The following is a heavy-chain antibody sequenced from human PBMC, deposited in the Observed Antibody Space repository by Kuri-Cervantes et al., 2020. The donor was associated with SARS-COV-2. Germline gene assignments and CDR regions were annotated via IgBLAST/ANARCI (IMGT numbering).Heavy chain of an antibody. Sequence: ESLKISCSVSNGSISSGAYYWGWIRQPPGKGLEWIGEINHSGSTNYNPSLKSRVTISVDTSKNQFSLKLSSVTAADTAVYYCARYDYSNYGMDVWGQGTTVTVSS. V-gene: IGHV4-39*07. D-gene: IGHD4-11*01. CDR1: NGSISSGAYY. CDR2: INHSGST. J-gene: IGHJ6*02. CDR3: ARYDYSNYGMDV.